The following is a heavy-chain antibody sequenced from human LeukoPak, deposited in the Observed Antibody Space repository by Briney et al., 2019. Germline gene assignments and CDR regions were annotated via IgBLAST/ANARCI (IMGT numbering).Heavy chain of an antibody. Sequence: ASVKVSCKASGYTFTSYYMHWVRQAPGQGLEWMGIINPSGGSTSYAQKFQGRVTMTRDTSTSTVYMELSSLRSEDTAVYYCARARGTIVGATKYYFDYWSQGTLVTVSS. J-gene: IGHJ4*02. V-gene: IGHV1-46*01. CDR3: ARARGTIVGATKYYFDY. CDR2: INPSGGST. D-gene: IGHD1-26*01. CDR1: GYTFTSYY.